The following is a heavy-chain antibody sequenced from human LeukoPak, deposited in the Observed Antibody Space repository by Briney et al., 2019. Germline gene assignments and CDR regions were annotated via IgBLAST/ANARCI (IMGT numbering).Heavy chain of an antibody. V-gene: IGHV4-39*07. CDR1: GGSISSSSYY. CDR3: ARGAAAGTFDY. Sequence: PSETLSLTCTVSGGSISSSSYYWGWIRQPPGKGLEWIGSIYYSGSTYYNPSLKSRVTISVDTSKNQFSLKLSSVTAADTAVYYCARGAAAGTFDYWGQGTLVTVSS. CDR2: IYYSGST. D-gene: IGHD6-13*01. J-gene: IGHJ4*02.